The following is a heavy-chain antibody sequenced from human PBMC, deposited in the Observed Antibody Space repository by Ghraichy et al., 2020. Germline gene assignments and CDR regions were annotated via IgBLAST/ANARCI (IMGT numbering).Heavy chain of an antibody. CDR1: GFTFSEYY. J-gene: IGHJ6*02. Sequence: GGSLRLSCAASGFTFSEYYVSWIRQAPGKGLEWVSYSSSSGSRIYYADSVKGRFTVSRDNAKNSLYLQMNSLRAEDTAVYYCATTVAHYYYYGMDVWGQGTTVTVSS. CDR3: ATTVAHYYYYGMDV. V-gene: IGHV3-11*04. D-gene: IGHD4-23*01. CDR2: SSSSGSRI.